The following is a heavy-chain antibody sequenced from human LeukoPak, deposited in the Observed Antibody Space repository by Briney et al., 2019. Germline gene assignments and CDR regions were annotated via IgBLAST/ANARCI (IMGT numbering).Heavy chain of an antibody. CDR3: AKDIGRIYYDSSCYHDD. CDR1: GFTFSSYD. D-gene: IGHD3-22*01. CDR2: ISGSGGST. Sequence: PGGSLRLSCAASGFTFSSYDMSWVRQAPGKGLEWVSTISGSGGSTYYADSVKGRFTISRDNSKNTLYLQMNSLRAEDTALYYCAKDIGRIYYDSSCYHDDWGQGTLVT. J-gene: IGHJ4*02. V-gene: IGHV3-23*01.